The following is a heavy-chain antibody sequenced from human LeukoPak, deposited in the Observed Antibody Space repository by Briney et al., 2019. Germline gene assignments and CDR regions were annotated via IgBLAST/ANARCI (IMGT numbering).Heavy chain of an antibody. CDR2: IYHSGDT. D-gene: IGHD6-6*01. Sequence: SDTLSLTCSVGSGSMNDYYWNWIRQPPGKGLEWIGYIYHSGDTNSNPSLKSRVTISMDTSKNPFSLKLSSVAAADTAVYYCARHNFARPFDYWGQGTLVTVSS. CDR1: SGSMNDYY. V-gene: IGHV4-59*08. J-gene: IGHJ4*02. CDR3: ARHNFARPFDY.